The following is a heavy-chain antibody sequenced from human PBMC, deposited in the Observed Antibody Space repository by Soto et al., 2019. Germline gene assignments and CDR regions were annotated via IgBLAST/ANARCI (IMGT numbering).Heavy chain of an antibody. CDR1: GGSISSYY. CDR3: ARGRYYYDTKGWFDH. D-gene: IGHD3-22*01. CDR2: IYYSGST. Sequence: LSLTCTVSGGSISSYYWSWIRQPPGKGLEWIGYIYYSGSTNYNPSLKSQVTISVDTSKNQFSLKLSSVTAADTAVYYCARGRYYYDTKGWFDHWGQGTLVTVSS. J-gene: IGHJ5*02. V-gene: IGHV4-59*01.